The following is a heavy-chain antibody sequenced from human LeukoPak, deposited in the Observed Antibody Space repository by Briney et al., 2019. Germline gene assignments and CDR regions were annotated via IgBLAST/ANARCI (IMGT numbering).Heavy chain of an antibody. CDR3: AKGFLASNVYLIFDY. Sequence: GGSLRLSCVASGLTFNSNYMSCVRQAPGKGLEWVSAIYSGGGTYYSDSVKGRFTASRDDSKNTLYLQMNGLIAEDTSIYYCAKGFLASNVYLIFDYWGQGTLATVSS. J-gene: IGHJ4*02. D-gene: IGHD2-2*02. V-gene: IGHV3-53*01. CDR1: GLTFNSNY. CDR2: IYSGGGT.